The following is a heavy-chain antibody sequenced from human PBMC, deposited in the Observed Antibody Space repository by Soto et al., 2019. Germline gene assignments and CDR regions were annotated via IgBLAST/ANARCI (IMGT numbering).Heavy chain of an antibody. CDR3: ARLIGNSWLDS. Sequence: SQTLSLTCAISGGSVSSSSVTWNWIRQSPSRGLEWLGRTYYRSKWDYDYAASVKGRININPDTSNNQVSLHLDSVTPDDTAVYYCARLIGNSWLDSWGQGTLVTVSS. D-gene: IGHD2-8*01. J-gene: IGHJ5*01. CDR1: GGSVSSSSVT. CDR2: TYYRSKWDY. V-gene: IGHV6-1*01.